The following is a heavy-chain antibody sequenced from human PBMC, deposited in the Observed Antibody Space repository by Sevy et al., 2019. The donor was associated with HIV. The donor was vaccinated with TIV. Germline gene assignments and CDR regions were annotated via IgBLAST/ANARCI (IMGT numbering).Heavy chain of an antibody. CDR3: VKGPHPAVTTSYALDV. V-gene: IGHV3-30*02. CDR2: IRNDGSTK. Sequence: GGSLRLSCAASGFIFKSYGMHWVRQAPGKGLEWVTFIRNDGSTKYYADSVRGRFTASRDNPKNTLYLQMNSLRPEDTAVYYCVKGPHPAVTTSYALDVWGQGTTATVSS. D-gene: IGHD4-17*01. J-gene: IGHJ6*02. CDR1: GFIFKSYG.